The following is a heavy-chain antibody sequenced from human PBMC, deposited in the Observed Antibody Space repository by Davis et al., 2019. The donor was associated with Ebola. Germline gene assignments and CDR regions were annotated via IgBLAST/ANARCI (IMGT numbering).Heavy chain of an antibody. CDR1: GLTFSGYG. V-gene: IGHV3-33*01. CDR2: IWYDGSRK. D-gene: IGHD3-3*01. CDR3: AREPTTALLRFLE. Sequence: GGSLRLSCAASGLTFSGYGMHWVRQAPDKGLEWVAVIWYDGSRKYYGDSVKGRFTISRDNSNNLLYLQMNSLRAEDTAVYYCAREPTTALLRFLEGGQGTLVTVSS. J-gene: IGHJ4*02.